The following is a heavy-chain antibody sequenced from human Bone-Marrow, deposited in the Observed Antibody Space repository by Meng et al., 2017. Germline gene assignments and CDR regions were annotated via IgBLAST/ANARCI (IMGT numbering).Heavy chain of an antibody. CDR2: IYYSGST. CDR1: GGSISSNDYY. D-gene: IGHD3-16*01. Sequence: QVQLQESGPGLVKPSQTLSLTCTVSGGSISSNDYYWSWFRQSPGKGLEWIGYIYYSGSTYYNPSLKSRITISVDTSKNQFSLKLTSVTAADTAVYYCARDLNAGGILVSWGQGTLVTVSS. V-gene: IGHV4-30-4*01. J-gene: IGHJ5*02. CDR3: ARDLNAGGILVS.